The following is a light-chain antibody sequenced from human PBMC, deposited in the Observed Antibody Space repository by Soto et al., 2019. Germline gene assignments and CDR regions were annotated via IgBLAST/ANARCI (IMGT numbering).Light chain of an antibody. CDR1: QSISSY. Sequence: DIQMTQSPSSLSASVGDRVTITCRASQSISSYLNWYQQKPGKAPKLLIYAASSLQSGVPSRFSGSGSGTDFTLNISSLQPEDFATYYCQQSYSPLTFGGGTKVEIK. V-gene: IGKV1-39*01. J-gene: IGKJ4*01. CDR3: QQSYSPLT. CDR2: AAS.